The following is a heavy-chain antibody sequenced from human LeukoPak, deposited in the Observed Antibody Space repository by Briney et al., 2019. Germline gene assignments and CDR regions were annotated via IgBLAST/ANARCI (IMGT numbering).Heavy chain of an antibody. V-gene: IGHV4-31*03. CDR2: IYYSGST. Sequence: SETLSLTCTVSGGSISSGGYYWSWIRQHPGKGLEWIGYIYYSGSTYYNPSLKSRVTISVDTSKNQFSLKLSSVIAADTAVYYCARYCTNGVCFPHNWFDPWGQGTLVTVSS. J-gene: IGHJ5*02. D-gene: IGHD2-8*01. CDR1: GGSISSGGYY. CDR3: ARYCTNGVCFPHNWFDP.